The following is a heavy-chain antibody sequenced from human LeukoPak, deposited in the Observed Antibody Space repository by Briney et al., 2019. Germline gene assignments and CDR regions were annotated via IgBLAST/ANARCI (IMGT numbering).Heavy chain of an antibody. CDR2: IYYSGST. CDR1: GGSISSYY. D-gene: IGHD3-16*02. CDR3: ARDLMITFGGVITDDAFDI. J-gene: IGHJ3*02. V-gene: IGHV4-59*01. Sequence: SETLSLTCTVSGGSISSYYWSWIRQPPGKGLEWIGYIYYSGSTNYNPSLKSRVTISVDTSKNQFSLKLSSVTAADTAVYYCARDLMITFGGVITDDAFDIWGQGTMVTVSS.